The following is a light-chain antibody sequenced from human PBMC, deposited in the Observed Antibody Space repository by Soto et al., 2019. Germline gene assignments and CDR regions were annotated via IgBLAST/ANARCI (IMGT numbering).Light chain of an antibody. V-gene: IGLV1-40*01. J-gene: IGLJ2*01. CDR1: SSNIGAGYD. Sequence: QSVLTQPPSVSGAPGQRVTISCTGSSSNIGAGYDVHWYQQLPGRAPKLLIYGNTTRPSGVPDRFSGSKSGTSASLAITGLQAEDEADYYCLSFDSSLSVVFGGGTKHTVL. CDR3: LSFDSSLSVV. CDR2: GNT.